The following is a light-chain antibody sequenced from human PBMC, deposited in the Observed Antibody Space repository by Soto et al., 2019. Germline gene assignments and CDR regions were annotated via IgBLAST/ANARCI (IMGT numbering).Light chain of an antibody. CDR1: QSVSSTY. CDR3: EQYDSSPYT. Sequence: EIVWTQSPGTLSLSPGERATLSCRASQSVSSTYLAWYQHKPGQAPRLLIYGASSRETGIPDTFSGSGSGTDFTLTISRLEPEDFAVYYCEQYDSSPYTFGQGTRLEIK. CDR2: GAS. V-gene: IGKV3-20*01. J-gene: IGKJ5*01.